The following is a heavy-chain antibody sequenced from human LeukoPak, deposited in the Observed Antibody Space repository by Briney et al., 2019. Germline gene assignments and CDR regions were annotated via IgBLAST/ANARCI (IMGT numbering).Heavy chain of an antibody. CDR2: IIPIFGTT. D-gene: IGHD2-21*02. CDR3: ASRSCGGVCQQNDYYYFGMDV. CDR1: GGTFRNYA. Sequence: PRASVKVSCKASGGTFRNYAITWVRQAPGHGLERMGGIIPIFGTTTYAQKFQGRVTITADDSTSAVYLELSSLTSEDTAVYYCASRSCGGVCQQNDYYYFGMDVWGQGTTVTVSS. J-gene: IGHJ6*02. V-gene: IGHV1-69*13.